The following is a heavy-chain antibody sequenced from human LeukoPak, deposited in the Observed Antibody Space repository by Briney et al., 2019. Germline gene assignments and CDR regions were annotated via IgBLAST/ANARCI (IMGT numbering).Heavy chain of an antibody. Sequence: GGSLRLSCAASGFTFSSYSMNWVRQAPGKGLEWISYISSSSSTIYYADSVRGRFTISRDNAKKSLYLQMNSLRAEDTAVYYCVREYSGWLAAAGAWGQGVLVTVSS. CDR1: GFTFSSYS. D-gene: IGHD6-13*01. J-gene: IGHJ4*02. CDR2: ISSSSSTI. V-gene: IGHV3-48*04. CDR3: VREYSGWLAAAGA.